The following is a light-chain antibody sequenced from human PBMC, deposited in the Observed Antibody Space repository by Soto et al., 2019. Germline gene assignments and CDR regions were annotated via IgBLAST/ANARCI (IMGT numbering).Light chain of an antibody. CDR2: AS. CDR1: QSVSDSY. J-gene: IGKJ3*01. V-gene: IGKV3-20*01. CDR3: QHYGTSAL. Sequence: EIVLTQSPGTLSLSPGERATLSWRASQSVSDSYLAWYQQKPGQAPRLLIYASSRATGIPDRFSGSGSGTDFTLTSSRLEPEDFAVYYCQHYGTSALFGPGTKVDIK.